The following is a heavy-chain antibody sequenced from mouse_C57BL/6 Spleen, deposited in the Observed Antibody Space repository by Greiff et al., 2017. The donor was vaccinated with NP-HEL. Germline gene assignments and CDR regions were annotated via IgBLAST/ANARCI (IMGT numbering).Heavy chain of an antibody. J-gene: IGHJ1*03. CDR3: AGAYGSSYWYFEV. V-gene: IGHV1-69*01. Sequence: QVQLQQPGAELVMPGASVKLSCKASGYTFTSYWMHWVKQRPGQGLEWIGEIDPSDSYTNYNQKFKGKSTLTVDKSSSTAYMQLSSLTSEDSAVYYCAGAYGSSYWYFEVWGTGTTVTVSS. D-gene: IGHD1-1*01. CDR2: IDPSDSYT. CDR1: GYTFTSYW.